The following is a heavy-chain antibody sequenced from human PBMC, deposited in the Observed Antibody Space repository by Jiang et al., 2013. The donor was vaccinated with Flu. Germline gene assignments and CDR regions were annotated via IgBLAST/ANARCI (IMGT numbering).Heavy chain of an antibody. CDR3: ARGLRAYYYGSGSYPYGY. V-gene: IGHV1-8*01. J-gene: IGHJ4*02. CDR1: GYTFTSYD. CDR2: MNPNSGNT. Sequence: SGAEVKKPGASVKVSCKASGYTFTSYDINWVRQATGQGLEWMGWMNPNSGNTGYAQKFQGRVTMTRNTSISTAYMELSSLRSEDTAVYYCARGLRAYYYGSGSYPYGYWGQGTLVTVSS. D-gene: IGHD3-10*01.